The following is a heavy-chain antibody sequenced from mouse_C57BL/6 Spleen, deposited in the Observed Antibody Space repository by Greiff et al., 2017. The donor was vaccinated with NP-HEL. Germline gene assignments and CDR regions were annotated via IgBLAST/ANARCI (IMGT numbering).Heavy chain of an antibody. D-gene: IGHD2-1*01. Sequence: QVQLKQPGAELVKPGASVKMSCKASGYTFTSYWITWVKQRPGQGLEWIGDIYPGSGSTNYHAKFKSKATLTVDTSSSTAYMQLSSLTSEDSAVYYCARGEAYGNMDYWGQGTSVTVSS. CDR2: IYPGSGST. J-gene: IGHJ4*01. CDR3: ARGEAYGNMDY. CDR1: GYTFTSYW. V-gene: IGHV1-55*01.